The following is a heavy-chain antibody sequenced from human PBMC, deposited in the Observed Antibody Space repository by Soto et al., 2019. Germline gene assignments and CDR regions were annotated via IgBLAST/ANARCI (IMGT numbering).Heavy chain of an antibody. CDR1: GDSITNGDYY. V-gene: IGHV4-30-4*01. CDR3: ARGIQEGFDP. CDR2: IYYNGIT. D-gene: IGHD5-18*01. J-gene: IGHJ5*02. Sequence: QVSLQESGPGLVKPSQTLSLTCVVSGDSITNGDYYWSWIRQPPGTDLEWIAYIYYNGITHYNPSLKSRVTIPLDPSTHLFSLTMTSVTGADTAVSSCARGIQEGFDPWGQGTLVTVSS.